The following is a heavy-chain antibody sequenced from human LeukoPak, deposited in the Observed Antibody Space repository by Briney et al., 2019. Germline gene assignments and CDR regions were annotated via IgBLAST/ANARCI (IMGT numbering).Heavy chain of an antibody. CDR2: ISGSDGST. V-gene: IGHV3-23*01. D-gene: IGHD3-3*01. Sequence: GGSLRLSCAASGFTFSSYAMSWVRQAPGKGLEWVSGISGSDGSTNYADSVKGRFTISRENSKNTLYLQMNSLRAEDTAVYYCAKDPGTILNYFDYWGQGSLVTVSS. CDR1: GFTFSSYA. CDR3: AKDPGTILNYFDY. J-gene: IGHJ4*02.